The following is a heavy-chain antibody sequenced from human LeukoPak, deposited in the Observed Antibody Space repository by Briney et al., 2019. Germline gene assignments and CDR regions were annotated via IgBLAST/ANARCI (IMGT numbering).Heavy chain of an antibody. CDR1: GGSISSSSYY. V-gene: IGHV4-39*07. J-gene: IGHJ6*03. Sequence: SETLSLTCTVSGGSISSSSYYWGWIRQPPGKGLEWIGSIYYSGSTYYNPSLKSRVTISVDTSKNQFSLKLSSVTAADTAVYYCARVFPHYYYYMDVWGKGTTVTVSS. CDR3: ARVFPHYYYYMDV. CDR2: IYYSGST.